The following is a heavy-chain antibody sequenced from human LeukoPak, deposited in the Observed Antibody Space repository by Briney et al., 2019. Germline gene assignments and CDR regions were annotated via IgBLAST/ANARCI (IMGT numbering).Heavy chain of an antibody. CDR3: SRNADHDW. CDR1: GFTFSDAW. D-gene: IGHD1-14*01. Sequence: GGSLRLSCAASGFTFSDAWLNWVRQTPEKGLEWVARIKRQTEGWTKDYAAPVKGRFTISRDDSKSTVYLQMNSLEIEDAAVYYCSRNADHDWWGQGTLVTVSS. CDR2: IKRQTEGWTK. J-gene: IGHJ4*02. V-gene: IGHV3-15*01.